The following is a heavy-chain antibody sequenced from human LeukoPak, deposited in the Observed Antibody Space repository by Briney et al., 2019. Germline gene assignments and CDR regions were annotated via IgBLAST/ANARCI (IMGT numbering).Heavy chain of an antibody. J-gene: IGHJ4*02. CDR2: IYYSGST. Sequence: SETLSLTCTVSGGSISSYYWGWIRQPPGKGLEWIGYIYYSGSTNYNPSLKSRVTISVDTSKNQFSLKVNSVTAADTAVYYCARVREYYDFWSGSRSHYFDYWGQGTLVTVSS. D-gene: IGHD3-3*01. CDR1: GGSISSYY. CDR3: ARVREYYDFWSGSRSHYFDY. V-gene: IGHV4-59*12.